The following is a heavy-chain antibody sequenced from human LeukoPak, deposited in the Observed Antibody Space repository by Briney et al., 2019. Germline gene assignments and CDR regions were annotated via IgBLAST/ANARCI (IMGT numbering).Heavy chain of an antibody. CDR1: GFTFRNHW. J-gene: IGHJ4*02. D-gene: IGHD6-6*01. Sequence: GGSLRLSCAASGFTFRNHWMHWVRQTPGKGLVWASRISSDGSSTTYADSVKGRFTISRDNAKNTLYLQMNNLRAEDTAMYYCARDQRVTGRPDIDYWGQGTLVIVSS. CDR3: ARDQRVTGRPDIDY. V-gene: IGHV3-74*03. CDR2: ISSDGSST.